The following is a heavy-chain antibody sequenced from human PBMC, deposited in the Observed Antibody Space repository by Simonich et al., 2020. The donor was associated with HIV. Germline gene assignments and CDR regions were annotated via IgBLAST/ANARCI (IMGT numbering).Heavy chain of an antibody. J-gene: IGHJ4*02. D-gene: IGHD3-3*01. CDR1: GYSISSGYY. CDR3: ARNNFWSGWLFDD. Sequence: QVQLQASGPGLVKPSETLSLTCAVSGYSISSGYYWGWIRQPPGKGLEWIGSIYHSGSTYYNPSLKSRVTISVDTSKNQFSLKLSSVTAADTAGYYCARNNFWSGWLFDDWGQGTLVTVSS. V-gene: IGHV4-38-2*01. CDR2: IYHSGST.